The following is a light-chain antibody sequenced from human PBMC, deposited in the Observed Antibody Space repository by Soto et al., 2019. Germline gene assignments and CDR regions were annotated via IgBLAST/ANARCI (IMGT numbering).Light chain of an antibody. V-gene: IGKV3-11*01. CDR3: QQRRSWHLN. Sequence: EVVLTQSPATLSLSPGERATLSCRASQTVNSYLAWFQQKPGQAPRLLIYDASYRATGIPARFSGSGSGTDFTLTISSLEPADFEIYYCQQRRSWHLNFGGGTKGDIX. J-gene: IGKJ4*01. CDR2: DAS. CDR1: QTVNSY.